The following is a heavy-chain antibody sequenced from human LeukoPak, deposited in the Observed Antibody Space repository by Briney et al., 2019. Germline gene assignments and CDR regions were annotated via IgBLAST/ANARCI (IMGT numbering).Heavy chain of an antibody. CDR3: ARGYYDYIWGSYRDDSYYFDY. V-gene: IGHV4-39*01. CDR1: GGSISSSSYY. Sequence: PSETLSLTCTVSGGSISSSSYYWGCIRQPPGKGLEWIGSINYSGSTYYNPSLKSRVTISVDTSKNQFSLKLSSVTAADTAVYYCARGYYDYIWGSYRDDSYYFDYWGQGTLVTVSS. D-gene: IGHD3-16*02. J-gene: IGHJ4*02. CDR2: INYSGST.